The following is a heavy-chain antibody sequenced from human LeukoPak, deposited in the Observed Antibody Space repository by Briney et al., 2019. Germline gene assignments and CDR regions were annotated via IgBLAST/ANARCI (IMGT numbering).Heavy chain of an antibody. CDR1: GFTFSSYE. D-gene: IGHD3-22*01. CDR3: ARDRYDSSGYYYATWFDP. Sequence: PGGSLRLSCAASGFTFSSYEMNWVRQAPGKGLEWVSYISSSGSTIYYADSVKGRFTISRDNAKNSLYLQMNSLRAEDTAVYYCARDRYDSSGYYYATWFDPWGKGTLVTVSS. V-gene: IGHV3-48*03. CDR2: ISSSGSTI. J-gene: IGHJ5*02.